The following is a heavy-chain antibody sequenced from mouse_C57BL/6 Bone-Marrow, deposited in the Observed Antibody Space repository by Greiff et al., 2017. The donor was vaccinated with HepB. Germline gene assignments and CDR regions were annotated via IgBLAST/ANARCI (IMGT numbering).Heavy chain of an antibody. V-gene: IGHV1-18*01. CDR1: GYTFTDYN. D-gene: IGHD3-3*01. CDR2: INPNNGGT. J-gene: IGHJ1*03. CDR3: ARRAPSSWYFDV. Sequence: VQLQQSGPELVKPGASVKIPCKASGYTFTDYNMDWVKQSHGKSLEWIGDINPNNGGTIYNQKFKGKATLTVDKSSSTAYMELRSLTSEDTAVYYCARRAPSSWYFDVWGTGTTVTVSS.